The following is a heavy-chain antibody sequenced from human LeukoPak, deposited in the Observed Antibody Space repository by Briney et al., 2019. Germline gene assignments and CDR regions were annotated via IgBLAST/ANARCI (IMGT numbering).Heavy chain of an antibody. CDR1: GGSISSSSYY. Sequence: PSETLSLTCTVSGGSISSSSYYWVWVRQPPGKGLEWIGSVYYSGSTYYKSSLKSRVTISGDTSKNQFSLKLSSVTAADTAVYYCARASSSWDPYFDYWGQGTLVAVSS. CDR3: ARASSSWDPYFDY. J-gene: IGHJ4*02. D-gene: IGHD6-13*01. V-gene: IGHV4-39*01. CDR2: VYYSGST.